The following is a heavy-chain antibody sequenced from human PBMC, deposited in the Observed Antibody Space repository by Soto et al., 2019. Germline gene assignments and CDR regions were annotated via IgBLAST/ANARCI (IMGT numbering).Heavy chain of an antibody. Sequence: EVQLSESGGGLVQLGGSLRLSCAASGSYFSAYAMNWVRQAPGKGLEWVSAISRSGDITYYADSVTGRFSISRDNSKNTLYLQMNSLRAEDTAVYYCAKGGFWVHYGMDVWGQGTTVTVSS. J-gene: IGHJ6*02. CDR3: AKGGFWVHYGMDV. CDR1: GSYFSAYA. D-gene: IGHD3-16*01. CDR2: ISRSGDIT. V-gene: IGHV3-23*01.